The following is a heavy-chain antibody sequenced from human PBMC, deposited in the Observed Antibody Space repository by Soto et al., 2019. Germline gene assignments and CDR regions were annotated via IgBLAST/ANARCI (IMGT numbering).Heavy chain of an antibody. D-gene: IGHD2-2*01. J-gene: IGHJ5*02. CDR2: IWYDGSNK. Sequence: ESGGGVVQPGRSLRLSCAASGFTFSSYGMHWVRQAPGKGLEWVAVIWYDGSNKYYADSVKGRFTISRDNSKNTLYLQMNSLRAEDTAVYYCARGASSYRDIVVVPAAMSVPSWFDPWGQGTLVTVSS. CDR1: GFTFSSYG. CDR3: ARGASSYRDIVVVPAAMSVPSWFDP. V-gene: IGHV3-33*01.